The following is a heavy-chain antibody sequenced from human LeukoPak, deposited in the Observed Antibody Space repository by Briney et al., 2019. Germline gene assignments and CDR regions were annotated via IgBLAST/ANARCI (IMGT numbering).Heavy chain of an antibody. CDR1: GGSISSYY. V-gene: IGHV4-34*01. CDR3: ASPGDGSGSYSYYYGMDV. Sequence: PSETLSLTCTVSGGSISSYYWSWIRQPPGKGLEWIGEINHSGSTNYNPSLKSRVTISVDTSKNQFSLKLSSVTAADTAVYYCASPGDGSGSYSYYYGMDVWGQGTTVTVSS. J-gene: IGHJ6*02. D-gene: IGHD3-10*01. CDR2: INHSGST.